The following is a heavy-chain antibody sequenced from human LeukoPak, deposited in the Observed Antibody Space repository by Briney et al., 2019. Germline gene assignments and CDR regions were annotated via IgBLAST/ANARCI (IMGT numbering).Heavy chain of an antibody. Sequence: SVKVSCKASGFTFTSSAMQWVRQARGQRLEWIGWIVVGSGNTNYAQKFQERVTITRDMSTSTAYMELSSLRSEDTAVYYCAKQIAQGVVRGWRGYWGQGTLVTVSS. J-gene: IGHJ4*02. D-gene: IGHD6-19*01. CDR3: AKQIAQGVVRGWRGY. CDR1: GFTFTSSA. V-gene: IGHV1-58*02. CDR2: IVVGSGNT.